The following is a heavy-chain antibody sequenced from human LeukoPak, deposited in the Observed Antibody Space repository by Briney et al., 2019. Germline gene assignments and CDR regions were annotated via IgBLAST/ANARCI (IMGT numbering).Heavy chain of an antibody. CDR2: IYTSGST. CDR3: ARDATVTSPFYYYYYYMDV. CDR1: GGSISSYY. J-gene: IGHJ6*03. V-gene: IGHV4-4*07. D-gene: IGHD4-17*01. Sequence: SETLSLTCTVSGGSISSYYWSWIRQPAGKGLEWIGRIYTSGSTNYNPSLKSRVSMSVDTSKNQFSLKLSSVTAADTAVYYCARDATVTSPFYYYYYYMDVWGKGTTVTVSS.